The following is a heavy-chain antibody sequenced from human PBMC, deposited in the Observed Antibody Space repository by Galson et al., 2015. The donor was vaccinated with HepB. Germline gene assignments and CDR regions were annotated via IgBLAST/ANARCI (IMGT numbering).Heavy chain of an antibody. D-gene: IGHD2-21*02. Sequence: SLRLSCAASGFTFSSFAMSWVRQAPGKGLEWVSGFSDNGDDTYYADSVKGRFTISRDNSKNTLYLQMSSLRAEDTAMYYRVKDRGEVLTAKFDYWGQGTLVTVSS. V-gene: IGHV3-23*01. CDR2: FSDNGDDT. CDR1: GFTFSSFA. CDR3: VKDRGEVLTAKFDY. J-gene: IGHJ4*02.